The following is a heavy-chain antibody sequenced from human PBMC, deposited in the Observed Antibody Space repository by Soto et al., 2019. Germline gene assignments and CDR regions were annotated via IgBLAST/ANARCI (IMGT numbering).Heavy chain of an antibody. D-gene: IGHD5-18*01. CDR1: GFTFSSYA. V-gene: IGHV3-33*08. J-gene: IGHJ4*02. CDR2: IWYDGSNK. Sequence: GGSLRLSCSASGFTFSSYAMSWVRQAPGKGLEWVAVIWYDGSNKYYADSVKGRFTISRDNSKNTLYLQMNSLRAEDTAVYYCARDQGRGYSYGFDYWGQGTLVTVSS. CDR3: ARDQGRGYSYGFDY.